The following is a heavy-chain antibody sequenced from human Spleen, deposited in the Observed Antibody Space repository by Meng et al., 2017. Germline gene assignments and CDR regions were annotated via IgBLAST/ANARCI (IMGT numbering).Heavy chain of an antibody. CDR2: VYTSGST. D-gene: IGHD4-17*01. V-gene: IGHV4-61*09. CDR1: GDSMSSGSYY. CDR3: ATQFGDYLRYFQH. Sequence: SETLSLTCTVSGDSMSSGSYYWSWIRQPAGKGLEWIGHVYTSGSTNYNPSLKSRVAILVDTSENQFSLKLSSVTAADTAVYYCATQFGDYLRYFQHWGQGTLVTVSS. J-gene: IGHJ1*01.